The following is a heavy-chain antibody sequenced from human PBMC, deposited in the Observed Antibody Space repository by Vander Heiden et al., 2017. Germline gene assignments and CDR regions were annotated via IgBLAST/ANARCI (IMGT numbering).Heavy chain of an antibody. Sequence: QVQLVQSGAEVKKPGASVKVSCKASGYTFTSYGISWVRQAPGQGLEWMGWISAYNGNTNYAQKLQGRVTMTTDTATSTAYMELRSLRSDDTAVYYCARELYLGGWFVEKEAGGVYYYGMDVWGQGTTVTVSS. CDR3: ARELYLGGWFVEKEAGGVYYYGMDV. J-gene: IGHJ6*02. CDR2: ISAYNGNT. D-gene: IGHD3-10*01. CDR1: GYTFTSYG. V-gene: IGHV1-18*01.